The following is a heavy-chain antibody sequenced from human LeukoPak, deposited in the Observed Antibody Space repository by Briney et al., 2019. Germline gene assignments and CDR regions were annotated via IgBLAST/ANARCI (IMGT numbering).Heavy chain of an antibody. CDR1: GFTFDDYA. CDR3: AKGDTGYSSTRLDS. V-gene: IGHV3-9*01. CDR2: ITWNGGNI. J-gene: IGHJ4*02. D-gene: IGHD6-13*01. Sequence: GRSLRLSCAASGFTFDDYAMHWVRQVPGKGLEWVSDITWNGGNIAYADSEKGRFTISRDNAKNSLYLQMNSLRVEDTALYYCAKGDTGYSSTRLDSWGQGTLVTVSS.